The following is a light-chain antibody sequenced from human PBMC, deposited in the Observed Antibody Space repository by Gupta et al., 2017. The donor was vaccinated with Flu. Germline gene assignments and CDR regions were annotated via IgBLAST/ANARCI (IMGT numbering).Light chain of an antibody. CDR3: QQYYSYLVT. J-gene: IGKJ3*01. CDR1: QGISSY. CDR2: AAS. Sequence: AIRMTQSPPSFSASTGDRVTITCRASQGISSYLAWYQQKPGKAPKLLIYAASTLQSGVPSRFSGSGSGTDFTLTISCLQSEDFATYYCQQYYSYLVTFGPGTKVDIK. V-gene: IGKV1-8*01.